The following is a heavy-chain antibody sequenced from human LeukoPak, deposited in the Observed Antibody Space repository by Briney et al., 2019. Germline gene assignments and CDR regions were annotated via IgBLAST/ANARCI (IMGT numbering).Heavy chain of an antibody. Sequence: SVKVSCKASGGTFSNHAVIWVRQAPGQGLEWMGGTTPIFGSANYAQKFQGRVTIATDESTSTAYMELSSLRSEDTAVYYCARAPFYFDSSGYSMDAFDIWGQGTMVTVSS. CDR3: ARAPFYFDSSGYSMDAFDI. D-gene: IGHD3-22*01. V-gene: IGHV1-69*05. CDR1: GGTFSNHA. CDR2: TTPIFGSA. J-gene: IGHJ3*02.